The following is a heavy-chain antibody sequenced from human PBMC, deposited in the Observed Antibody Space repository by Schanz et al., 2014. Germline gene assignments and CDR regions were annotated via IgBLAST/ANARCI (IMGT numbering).Heavy chain of an antibody. D-gene: IGHD6-13*01. V-gene: IGHV3-30*04. CDR2: ISYEGNDK. CDR1: GFTFSTCA. J-gene: IGHJ4*02. CDR3: VKDLGGSSSSWYSHFDH. Sequence: QVQLVESGGGVVQPGRSLRLSCAASGFTFSTCAMHWVRQAPGKGLEWVAVISYEGNDKYYGDSVKGRFTISRDSPKNRLYLQMNSLRAEDTAVYHCVKDLGGSSSSWYSHFDHWGLGTLVTVSS.